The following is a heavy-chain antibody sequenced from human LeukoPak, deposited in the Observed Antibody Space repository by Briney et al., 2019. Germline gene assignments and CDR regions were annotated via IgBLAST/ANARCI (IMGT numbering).Heavy chain of an antibody. J-gene: IGHJ4*02. Sequence: SLSLSCAASGFTFSSYAMHWVRQAPGKGLEWVAVISYDGSNKYYADSVKGRFTISRDNAKNSLYLQMNSLRAEDTAVYYCARVLNYPEFFDYWGQGTLVTVSS. CDR3: ARVLNYPEFFDY. D-gene: IGHD1-7*01. V-gene: IGHV3-30-3*01. CDR2: ISYDGSNK. CDR1: GFTFSSYA.